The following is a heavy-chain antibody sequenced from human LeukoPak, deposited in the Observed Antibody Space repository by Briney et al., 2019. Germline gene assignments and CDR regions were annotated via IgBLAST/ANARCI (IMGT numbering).Heavy chain of an antibody. CDR3: AKGAEEGVVITAVYYYHMDV. CDR1: GFTFSSYW. J-gene: IGHJ6*03. D-gene: IGHD3-22*01. V-gene: IGHV3-7*01. Sequence: PGGSLRLSCAASGFTFSSYWMSWVRQAPGKGLEWVANIKQDGSEKYYVDSVKGRFTISRDNAKNSLYLQMNSLRAEDTAVYYCAKGAEEGVVITAVYYYHMDVWGRGTTVTISS. CDR2: IKQDGSEK.